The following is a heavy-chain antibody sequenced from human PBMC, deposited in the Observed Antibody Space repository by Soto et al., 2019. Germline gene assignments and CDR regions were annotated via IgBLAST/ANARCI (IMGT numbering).Heavy chain of an antibody. CDR3: ARVQDITIFGVVIPGYFDY. CDR1: GFTVSSKY. D-gene: IGHD3-3*01. CDR2: IYSGGST. V-gene: IGHV3-53*01. J-gene: IGHJ4*02. Sequence: GGSLRLSCAVSGFTVSSKYMSWVRQAPGKGLEWVSVIYSGGSTYYADSVKGRFTISRGNSKNTLYLQMNSLRAEDTAVYYCARVQDITIFGVVIPGYFDYWGQGTLVTVSS.